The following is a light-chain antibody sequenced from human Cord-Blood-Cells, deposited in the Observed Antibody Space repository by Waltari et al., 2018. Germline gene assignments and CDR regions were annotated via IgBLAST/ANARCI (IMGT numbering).Light chain of an antibody. V-gene: IGLV2-14*01. CDR2: DVS. J-gene: IGLJ3*02. CDR1: SSDVGGYHY. Sequence: QYDLTQPASVSGSPGQAITISCTGTSSDVGGYHYVSWYQQHPGKAPKLMIYDVSKRPSGVSTRFSGSKSGNTASLTISGLQAEDEADYYCSSYTSSSTLWVFGGGTKLTVL. CDR3: SSYTSSSTLWV.